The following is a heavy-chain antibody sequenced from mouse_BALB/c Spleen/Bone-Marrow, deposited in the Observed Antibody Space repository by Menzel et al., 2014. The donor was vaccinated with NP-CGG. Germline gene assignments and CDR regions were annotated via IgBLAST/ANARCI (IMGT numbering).Heavy chain of an antibody. J-gene: IGHJ3*01. V-gene: IGHV1-87*01. Sequence: VQLQESGAEVARPGTSVKLSCTASGYTFTSYCMQWVKQRPGQGLEWIGAIYPDDGNTRYTQKFKGKATLPADKSSSPAYMQLSSLSSMYSAVCDCAYDTPFAYWGQGTLVTVSA. CDR1: GYTFTSYC. CDR3: AYDTPFAY. D-gene: IGHD2-3*01. CDR2: IYPDDGNT.